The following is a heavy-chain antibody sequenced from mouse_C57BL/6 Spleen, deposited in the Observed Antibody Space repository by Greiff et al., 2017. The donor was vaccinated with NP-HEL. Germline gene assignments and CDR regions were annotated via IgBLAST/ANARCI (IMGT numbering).Heavy chain of an antibody. CDR2: ISDGGSYT. D-gene: IGHD1-1*01. V-gene: IGHV5-4*01. J-gene: IGHJ3*01. CDR3: AREGGYGSSYVGSWFAY. CDR1: GFTFSSYA. Sequence: EVKVVESGGGLVKPGGSLKLSCAASGFTFSSYAMSWVRQTPEKRLEWVATISDGGSYTYYPDNVKGRFTISRDNAKNNLYLQMSHLKSEDTAMYYCAREGGYGSSYVGSWFAYWGQGTLVTVSA.